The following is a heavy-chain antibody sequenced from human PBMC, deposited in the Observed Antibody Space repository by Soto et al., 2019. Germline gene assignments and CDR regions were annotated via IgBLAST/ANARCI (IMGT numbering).Heavy chain of an antibody. CDR3: VSDHLCLPAHDFFYASDV. Sequence: WGTLRLSCAVSGFTFSRYSMSWVRQRPGKGLEWMAKIPHDGVDGYYADSVKGRFTTSRDTCKNSLYLLLNDLRPEDTAVYYCVSDHLCLPAHDFFYASDVWGRGATVTVSS. J-gene: IGHJ6*02. V-gene: IGHV3-7*03. CDR1: GFTFSRYS. CDR2: IPHDGVDG.